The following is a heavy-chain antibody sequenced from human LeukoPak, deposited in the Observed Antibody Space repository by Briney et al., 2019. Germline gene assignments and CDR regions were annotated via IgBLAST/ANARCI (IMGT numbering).Heavy chain of an antibody. CDR3: ARDSVVVVAATHAFDI. CDR1: GGSISSYY. CDR2: IYTSGST. D-gene: IGHD2-15*01. Sequence: SETLSLTCTVSGGSISSYYWSWLRQPAGKGLEWIGRIYTSGSTNYNPSLKSRVTMSVDTSKNQFSLKLSSVTAADTAVYYCARDSVVVVAATHAFDIWGQGTMVTVSS. J-gene: IGHJ3*02. V-gene: IGHV4-4*07.